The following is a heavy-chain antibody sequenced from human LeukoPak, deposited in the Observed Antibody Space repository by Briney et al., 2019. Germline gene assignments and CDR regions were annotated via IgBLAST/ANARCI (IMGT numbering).Heavy chain of an antibody. V-gene: IGHV1-69*13. D-gene: IGHD3-9*01. CDR3: ASSIYDILTGYYPHYYYYYGMDV. CDR1: GGIFSSYA. CDR2: IITIFSTA. J-gene: IGHJ6*04. Sequence: ASVDVSCKASGGIFSSYAIGWVRQAPGQGLEWMGGIITIFSTANYAQKFQDRVTITADESTSTAYMELSSLRSEDTAVYYCASSIYDILTGYYPHYYYYYGMDVWGKGTTVTVSS.